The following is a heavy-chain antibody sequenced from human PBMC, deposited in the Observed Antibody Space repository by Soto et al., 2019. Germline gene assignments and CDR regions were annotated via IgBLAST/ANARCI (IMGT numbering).Heavy chain of an antibody. CDR1: GGSISSSIYY. V-gene: IGHV4-39*01. CDR2: IYYSGNT. CDR3: ARLTGNNWFDP. J-gene: IGHJ5*02. Sequence: SETLSLTCTVSGGSISSSIYYWGWIRQPPGKGLEWIGSIYYSGNTYYNPSLKSRVTISVDTAKNQFSLKLSSVTAADTAMYYCARLTGNNWFDPWGQGTLVTVSS.